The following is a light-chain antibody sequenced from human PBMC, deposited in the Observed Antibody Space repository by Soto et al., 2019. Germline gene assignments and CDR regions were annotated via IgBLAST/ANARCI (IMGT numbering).Light chain of an antibody. CDR3: QQYNNLPLT. J-gene: IGKJ4*01. V-gene: IGKV1-39*01. Sequence: DIQMTQSPSSLSASLGDRVTITCRASQSISSYLNWYQQKPGKAPKLLIYAASSLQSGVPSRFSGSGSGTEFTLTISSLQSEDFAVYYCQQYNNLPLTFGGGSMVDFK. CDR1: QSISSY. CDR2: AAS.